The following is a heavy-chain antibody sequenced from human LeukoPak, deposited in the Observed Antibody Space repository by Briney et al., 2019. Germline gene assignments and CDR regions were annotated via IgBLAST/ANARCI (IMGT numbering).Heavy chain of an antibody. Sequence: GRSLRLSCAASGFTFDDYAMHWVRHAPGKGLEWVSGISWNSGSIGYADSVRGRFTISRDNAKNSLYLQINSLRAEDTALYYCAKGANYGSPNRYYFDYRGQGTLVTVSS. CDR3: AKGANYGSPNRYYFDY. J-gene: IGHJ4*02. CDR1: GFTFDDYA. V-gene: IGHV3-9*01. D-gene: IGHD3-10*01. CDR2: ISWNSGSI.